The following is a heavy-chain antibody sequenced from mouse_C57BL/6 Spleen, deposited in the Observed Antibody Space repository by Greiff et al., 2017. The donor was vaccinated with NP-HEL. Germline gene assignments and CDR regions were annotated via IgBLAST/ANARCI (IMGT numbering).Heavy chain of an antibody. V-gene: IGHV5-4*01. Sequence: DVMLVESGGGLVKPGGSLKLSCAASGFTFSSYATSWVRQTPEKRLEWVATISDGGSYTYYPDNVKGRFTISRDNAKNNLYLQMSHLKSEDTAMYYCARDGLLRSYYFDYWGQGTTLTVSS. D-gene: IGHD1-1*01. CDR1: GFTFSSYA. J-gene: IGHJ2*01. CDR2: ISDGGSYT. CDR3: ARDGLLRSYYFDY.